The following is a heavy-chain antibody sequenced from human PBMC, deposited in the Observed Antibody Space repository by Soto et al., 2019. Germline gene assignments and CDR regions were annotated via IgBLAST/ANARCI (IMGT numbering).Heavy chain of an antibody. V-gene: IGHV3-30*18. Sequence: QVQLVESGGGVVQPGRSLRLSCEASGFTFSSYGMHWVRQAPGKGLEWVAVISYDGSNKYYADSVKGRFTISRDNSKNTLYLQMNRLRAEDTAVYYCAKDAPPYILYSIENNWFDPWGQGTLVTVSS. J-gene: IGHJ5*02. D-gene: IGHD4-4*01. CDR2: ISYDGSNK. CDR1: GFTFSSYG. CDR3: AKDAPPYILYSIENNWFDP.